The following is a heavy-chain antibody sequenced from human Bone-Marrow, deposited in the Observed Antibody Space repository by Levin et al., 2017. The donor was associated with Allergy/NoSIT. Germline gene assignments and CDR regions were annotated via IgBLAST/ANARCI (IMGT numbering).Heavy chain of an antibody. J-gene: IGHJ4*02. V-gene: IGHV3-33*01. Sequence: GGSLRLSCAASGFTFSTYGIHWVRQAPGKGLEWVALMWYDGTNKYYADSVKGRFTVSGDSSKNTVYLQMNSLRAEDTGVYYCGRGYGDGYNTIDYWGQGTLVTVSS. CDR1: GFTFSTYG. CDR2: MWYDGTNK. CDR3: GRGYGDGYNTIDY. D-gene: IGHD5-24*01.